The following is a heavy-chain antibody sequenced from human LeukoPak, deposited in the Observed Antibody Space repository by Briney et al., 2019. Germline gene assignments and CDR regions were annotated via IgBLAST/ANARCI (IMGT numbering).Heavy chain of an antibody. J-gene: IGHJ4*02. Sequence: PSETLSLTCTVSGGSISSNTYYWGWIRQPPGKGLEWIGNVYYGGTTYYNPSLKSRVTISVDTSKNQFSLKLTSVTAADTAAYYCARYSSSWYYFDYWGQGTLVTVSS. CDR2: VYYGGTT. D-gene: IGHD6-13*01. CDR3: ARYSSSWYYFDY. CDR1: GGSISSNTYY. V-gene: IGHV4-39*01.